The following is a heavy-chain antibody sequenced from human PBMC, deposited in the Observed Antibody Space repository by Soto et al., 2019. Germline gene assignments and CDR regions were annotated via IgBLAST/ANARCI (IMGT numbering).Heavy chain of an antibody. CDR3: ARDSGGAVAGGSYYN. CDR2: IIPIFGTA. J-gene: IGHJ4*02. CDR1: GGTFSSYA. Sequence: SSVKVSCKASGGTFSSYAISWVRQAPGQGLEWMGGIIPIFGTANYAQKFQGRVTITADKSTSTAYRELSSLRSEDTAVYYCARDSGGAVAGGSYYNWGQGTLVTVSS. V-gene: IGHV1-69*06. D-gene: IGHD1-26*01.